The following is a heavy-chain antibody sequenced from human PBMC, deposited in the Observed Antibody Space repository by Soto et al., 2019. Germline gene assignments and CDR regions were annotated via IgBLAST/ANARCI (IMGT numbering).Heavy chain of an antibody. CDR1: GGSVSSGSYY. V-gene: IGHV4-61*01. Sequence: QVQLQESGPGLVKPSETLSLTCTVSGGSVSSGSYYWSWIRQPPGKGLEWIGYIYYSGSTNYNPSLTRRVTISVDTSKNQFSLKLSSVTAADTAVYYCARDSDSTWGQGTLVTVSS. CDR3: ARDSDST. J-gene: IGHJ5*02. CDR2: IYYSGST. D-gene: IGHD6-13*01.